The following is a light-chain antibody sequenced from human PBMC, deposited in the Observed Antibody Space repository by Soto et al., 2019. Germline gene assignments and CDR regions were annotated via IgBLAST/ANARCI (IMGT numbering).Light chain of an antibody. J-gene: IGKJ2*01. CDR1: QTISRS. CDR2: DAS. Sequence: DIQMTQSPSTLSASVGDRVTITCRASQTISRSLAWYQQKPGKAPNLLISDASSLQSGVPSRFSGSGSGTEFTRPISSQQPDDFATYYCQQYRSYKTFGQGTKLEI. CDR3: QQYRSYKT. V-gene: IGKV1-5*01.